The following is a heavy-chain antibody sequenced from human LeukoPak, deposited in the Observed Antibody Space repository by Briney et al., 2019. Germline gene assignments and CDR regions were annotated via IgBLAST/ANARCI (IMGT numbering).Heavy chain of an antibody. Sequence: GGSLRLSCAASGFTFSSYSMNWVRQAPGKGLEWVSSISSSSSYIYYADSVKGRFTISRDNAKNSVYLQMNSLRAEDTAVYYCARWDSRDYYYYMDVWGKGTTVTVSS. V-gene: IGHV3-21*01. CDR3: ARWDSRDYYYYMDV. D-gene: IGHD6-13*01. CDR1: GFTFSSYS. CDR2: ISSSSSYI. J-gene: IGHJ6*03.